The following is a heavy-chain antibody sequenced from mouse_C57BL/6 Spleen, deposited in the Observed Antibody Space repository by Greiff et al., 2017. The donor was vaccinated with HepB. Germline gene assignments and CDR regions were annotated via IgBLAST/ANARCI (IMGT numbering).Heavy chain of an antibody. D-gene: IGHD1-1*01. CDR1: GYTFTSYW. CDR3: AISPYYYDGSRFDY. V-gene: IGHV1-64*01. Sequence: QVQLKQPGAELVKPGASVKLSCKASGYTFTSYWMHWVKQRPGQGLEWIGMIHPNSGSTNYNEKFKSKATLTVDKSSSTAYMQLSSLTSDDSAVYYCAISPYYYDGSRFDYWGQGTTLTVSS. J-gene: IGHJ2*01. CDR2: IHPNSGST.